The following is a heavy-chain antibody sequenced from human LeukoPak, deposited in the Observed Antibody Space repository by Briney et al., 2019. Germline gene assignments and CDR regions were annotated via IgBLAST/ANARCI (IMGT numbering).Heavy chain of an antibody. CDR1: GGTFSSYA. CDR3: AKPPARYSSGWYPLGD. D-gene: IGHD6-19*01. J-gene: IGHJ4*02. Sequence: ASVKVSCKASGGTFSSYAISWVRQAPGKGLEWMGGFDPEDGETIYAQKFQGRVTMTEDTSTDTAYMELSSLRSEDTAVYYCAKPPARYSSGWYPLGDWGQGTLVTVSS. CDR2: FDPEDGET. V-gene: IGHV1-24*01.